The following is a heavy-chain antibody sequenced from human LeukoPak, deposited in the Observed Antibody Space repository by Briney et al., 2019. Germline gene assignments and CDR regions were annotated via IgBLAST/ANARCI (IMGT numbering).Heavy chain of an antibody. J-gene: IGHJ4*02. D-gene: IGHD6-13*01. CDR3: AKTGRGPAAGTGSFFDY. V-gene: IGHV1-69*04. CDR1: GGTFSSYA. Sequence: ASVKVSCKASGGTFSSYAISWVRQAPGQGLEWMGRIIPILGIANYAQKFQGRVTITADKSTSTAYMELSSLRSEDTAVYYCAKTGRGPAAGTGSFFDYWGQGTLVTVSS. CDR2: IIPILGIA.